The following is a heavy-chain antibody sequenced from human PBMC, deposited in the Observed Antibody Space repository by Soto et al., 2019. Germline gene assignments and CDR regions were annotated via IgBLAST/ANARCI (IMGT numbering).Heavy chain of an antibody. D-gene: IGHD5-18*01. CDR3: LRYNYGYGFDY. CDR1: GGSISSYY. Sequence: PSETLSLTCTVSGGSISSYYWSWIRQPPGKGLECIGYIYYSGSTNYNPSLKSRVTISVDTSKNQFSLKLSSVTAADTAVYYCLRYNYGYGFDYWGQGTLVTVSS. J-gene: IGHJ4*02. CDR2: IYYSGST. V-gene: IGHV4-59*08.